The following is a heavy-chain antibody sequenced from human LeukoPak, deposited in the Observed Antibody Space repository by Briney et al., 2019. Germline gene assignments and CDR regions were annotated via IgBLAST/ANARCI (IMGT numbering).Heavy chain of an antibody. CDR2: IYYSGST. CDR3: ARTEFDAFDI. Sequence: PSETPSLTCTVSGGSISSYYWSWIRQPPGKGLEWIGYIYYSGSTNYNPSLKSRVTISVDTSKNQFSLKLSSVTAADTAVYYCARTEFDAFDIWGQGTMVTVSS. V-gene: IGHV4-59*01. J-gene: IGHJ3*02. CDR1: GGSISSYY. D-gene: IGHD3-10*01.